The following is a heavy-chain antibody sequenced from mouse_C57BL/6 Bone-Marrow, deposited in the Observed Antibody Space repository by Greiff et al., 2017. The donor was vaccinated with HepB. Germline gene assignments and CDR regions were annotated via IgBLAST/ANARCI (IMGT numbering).Heavy chain of an antibody. Sequence: QVQLQQPGAELVKPGASVKLSCKASGYTFTSYWMHWVKQRPGQGLEWIGMIHPNSGSTNYNEKFKSKATLTVDKSSSTAYMQLSSLTSEDSAVYYCARMSDGYQYYFDYWGQGTTLTVSS. CDR1: GYTFTSYW. D-gene: IGHD2-3*01. J-gene: IGHJ2*01. V-gene: IGHV1-64*01. CDR2: IHPNSGST. CDR3: ARMSDGYQYYFDY.